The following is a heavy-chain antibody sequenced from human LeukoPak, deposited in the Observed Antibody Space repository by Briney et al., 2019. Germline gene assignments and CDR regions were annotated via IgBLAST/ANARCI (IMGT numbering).Heavy chain of an antibody. J-gene: IGHJ3*02. D-gene: IGHD6-13*01. Sequence: PSETLSLTCTVSGGSISSYYWSWIRQPPGKGLEWIGDIYYSGSTNYNPSLKSRVTISIDTSKNQFSLKLSSVTAADTAVYYCAGDRGIAAAGPDAFDIWGQGTMVTVSS. CDR1: GGSISSYY. CDR3: AGDRGIAAAGPDAFDI. CDR2: IYYSGST. V-gene: IGHV4-59*01.